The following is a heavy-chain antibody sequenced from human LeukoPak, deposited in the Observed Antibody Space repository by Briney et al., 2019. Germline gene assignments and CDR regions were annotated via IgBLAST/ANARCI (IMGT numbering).Heavy chain of an antibody. D-gene: IGHD3-22*01. CDR3: ARGGTMIVYDY. Sequence: PSETLSLTCTVSGGSISSGSYYWSWIRQPAGKGLEWIGRIYTSGSTNYNPSLKSRVTISVDTSKNQFSLRLSSVTAADTAVYYCARGGTMIVYDYWGQGTLVTVSS. CDR1: GGSISSGSYY. V-gene: IGHV4-61*02. CDR2: IYTSGST. J-gene: IGHJ4*02.